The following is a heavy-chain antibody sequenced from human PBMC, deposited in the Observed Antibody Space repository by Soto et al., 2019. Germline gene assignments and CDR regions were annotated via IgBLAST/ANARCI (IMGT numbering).Heavy chain of an antibody. CDR1: GYAFTTYG. CDR2: ISAHNGNT. D-gene: IGHD3-10*02. J-gene: IGHJ4*02. V-gene: IGHV1-18*01. Sequence: QVHLVQSGAEVKKPGASVKVSCKGSGYAFTTYGITWVRQAPGQGLEWMGWISAHNGNTNYAQKLQGRVTVTRDTSSSTAYMELRSLGSDDTAVYYCARGMYGDLWGQGALVSVSS. CDR3: ARGMYGDL.